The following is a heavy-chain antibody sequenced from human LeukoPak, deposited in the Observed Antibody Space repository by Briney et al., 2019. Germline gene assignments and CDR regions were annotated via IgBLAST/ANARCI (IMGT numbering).Heavy chain of an antibody. Sequence: PSETLSLTCTVSGGSMSSYYWSWIRQPAGKRLEWIGRIYTSGSTDYNPSLKSRVTMSVDTSKNQFSLKLSSVTAADTAVYYCAKTGEGGTYSSGWYGHYYFDYWGQGTLVTVSS. J-gene: IGHJ4*02. CDR1: GGSMSSYY. D-gene: IGHD6-19*01. CDR2: IYTSGST. V-gene: IGHV4-4*07. CDR3: AKTGEGGTYSSGWYGHYYFDY.